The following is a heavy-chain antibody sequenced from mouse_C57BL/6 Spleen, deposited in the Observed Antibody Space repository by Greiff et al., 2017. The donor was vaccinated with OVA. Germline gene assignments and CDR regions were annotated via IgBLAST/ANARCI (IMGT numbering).Heavy chain of an antibody. CDR3: ARGTAQATLAY. Sequence: VQLQQSGAELVKPGASVKLSCTASGFNIKDYYMHWVKQRTEQGLEWIGRIDPEDGETKYAPKFQGKATITADTSSNTAYLQLSSLTSEDTAVYYCARGTAQATLAYWGQGTLVTVSA. V-gene: IGHV14-2*01. D-gene: IGHD3-2*02. J-gene: IGHJ3*01. CDR2: IDPEDGET. CDR1: GFNIKDYY.